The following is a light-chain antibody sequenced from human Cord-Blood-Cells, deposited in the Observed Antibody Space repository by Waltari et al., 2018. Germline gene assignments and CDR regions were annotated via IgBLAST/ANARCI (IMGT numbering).Light chain of an antibody. CDR2: DVS. V-gene: IGLV2-11*01. CDR1: SSDVGGYNY. CDR3: CSYAGSYV. Sequence: QSDLTQPRSVSGSPGQSVTISCTGTSSDVGGYNYVSWYQQHPGKAPKLMIYDVSKRPSGVLDRFSVSESGNPASLTISGLQAEDEADYYCCSYAGSYVFGTGTKVTVL. J-gene: IGLJ1*01.